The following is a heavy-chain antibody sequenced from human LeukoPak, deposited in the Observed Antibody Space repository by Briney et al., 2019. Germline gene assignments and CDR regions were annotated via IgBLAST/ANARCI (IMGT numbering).Heavy chain of an antibody. CDR1: GGSFSGYY. CDR2: INHSGST. CDR3: ARVYDSSGYYQQEYYFDY. D-gene: IGHD3-22*01. Sequence: PSETLSLTCAVYGGSFSGYYWSWIRQPPGKGLEWIGEINHSGSTNYNPSLKSRVTISVDKSKNQFSLKLSSVTAADTAVYYCARVYDSSGYYQQEYYFDYWGQGTLVTVSS. V-gene: IGHV4-34*01. J-gene: IGHJ4*02.